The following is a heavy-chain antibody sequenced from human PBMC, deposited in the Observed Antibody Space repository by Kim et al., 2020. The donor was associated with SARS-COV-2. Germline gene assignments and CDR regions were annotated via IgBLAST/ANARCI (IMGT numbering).Heavy chain of an antibody. J-gene: IGHJ4*02. D-gene: IGHD6-6*01. CDR3: ARGRHSSSSFDY. Sequence: NYAQKFQGRVTITADESTSTAYMELSSLRSEDTAVYHCARGRHSSSSFDYWGQGTLVTVSS. V-gene: IGHV1-69*01.